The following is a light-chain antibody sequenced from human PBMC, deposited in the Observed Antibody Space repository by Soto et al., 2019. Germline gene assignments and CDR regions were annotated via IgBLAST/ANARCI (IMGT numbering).Light chain of an antibody. V-gene: IGKV1-5*03. CDR2: KAS. CDR3: QQYNSYRFT. CDR1: QSISSW. J-gene: IGKJ2*01. Sequence: DIQMTQSPSTLSASVGDRVTITCRASQSISSWLAWYQQKPGKATKLLIYKASSLESGVTSRLSGSGSGTEFTITISSLQPDDFATYYYQQYNSYRFTFGKGTKLEIK.